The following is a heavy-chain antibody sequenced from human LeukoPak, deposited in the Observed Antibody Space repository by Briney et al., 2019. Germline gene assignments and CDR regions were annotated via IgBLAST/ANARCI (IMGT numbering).Heavy chain of an antibody. CDR2: ISGSGGST. J-gene: IGHJ4*02. Sequence: HPGGSLRLSCAASGFTFSSYAMSWVRQAPGKGLEWVSAISGSGGSTYYADSVKGRFTISRDNSKNTLYLQMNSLTAEDTAVYYCAKAPFAGVIAFGYWGQGTLVTVSS. CDR1: GFTFSSYA. CDR3: AKAPFAGVIAFGY. V-gene: IGHV3-23*01. D-gene: IGHD3-16*01.